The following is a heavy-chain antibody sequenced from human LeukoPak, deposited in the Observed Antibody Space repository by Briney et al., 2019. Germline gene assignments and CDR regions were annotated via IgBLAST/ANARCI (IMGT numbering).Heavy chain of an antibody. J-gene: IGHJ4*02. D-gene: IGHD6-13*01. V-gene: IGHV4-59*08. Sequence: SETLSLTCTVSGGSISSYYWSWIRQPPGKGLEWIGYIYYSGSTNYNPSLKSRVTISVDTSKNQFSLKLSSVTAADTAVYYCARRYSSSWYFDYWGQGTLVTVSS. CDR2: IYYSGST. CDR1: GGSISSYY. CDR3: ARRYSSSWYFDY.